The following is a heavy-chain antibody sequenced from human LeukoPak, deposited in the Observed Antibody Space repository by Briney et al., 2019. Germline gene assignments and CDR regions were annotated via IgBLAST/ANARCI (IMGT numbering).Heavy chain of an antibody. CDR2: IYYSGNT. CDR3: ARDMRPYNWFDP. J-gene: IGHJ5*02. Sequence: PSETLSLTCTVSGGSISSVDYYWSWARQPPGNGMEWIGYIYYSGNTYYNASLKSQITISVDTYKNQFSLELRSVTAADTAVYYCARDMRPYNWFDPWGQGTPVTVS. D-gene: IGHD2-2*01. V-gene: IGHV4-30-4*01. CDR1: GGSISSVDYY.